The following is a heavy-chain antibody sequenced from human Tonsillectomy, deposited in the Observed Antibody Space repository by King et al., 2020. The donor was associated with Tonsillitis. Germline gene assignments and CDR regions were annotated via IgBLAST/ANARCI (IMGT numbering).Heavy chain of an antibody. Sequence: VQLVESGGGLVQPGRSLRLSCAASGFTFDDYAMHWVRQAPGKGLEWVSGISWNSGSIGYADSVKGRFTISRDNAKNSLYLQMNSLRAEDTALYYCAKAARWGVTTDFDAFDIWGQGTMVTVSS. CDR3: AKAARWGVTTDFDAFDI. J-gene: IGHJ3*02. CDR2: ISWNSGSI. V-gene: IGHV3-9*01. CDR1: GFTFDDYA. D-gene: IGHD4-11*01.